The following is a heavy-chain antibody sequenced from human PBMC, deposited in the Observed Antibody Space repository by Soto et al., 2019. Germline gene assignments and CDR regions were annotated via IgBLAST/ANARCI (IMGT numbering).Heavy chain of an antibody. J-gene: IGHJ3*02. V-gene: IGHV3-49*03. CDR3: TRDMEDRYSTNAFDI. CDR1: GFTFGDYA. CDR2: IRSKAYGGTT. D-gene: IGHD5-12*01. Sequence: PGGSLRLSCKASGFTFGDYAMSWFRQAPGKGLEWVGFIRSKAYGGTTEYAASVKGRFTISRDDSKSIAYLQMNSLKTEDTAVYYCTRDMEDRYSTNAFDIWGQGTMVTVSS.